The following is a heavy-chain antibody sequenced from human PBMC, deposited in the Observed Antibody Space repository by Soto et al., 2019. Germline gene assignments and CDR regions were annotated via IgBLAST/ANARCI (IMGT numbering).Heavy chain of an antibody. J-gene: IGHJ5*02. D-gene: IGHD3-9*01. Sequence: GGSLRLSCAASGFTFSSYAMHWVRQAPGKGLEWVAVISYDGSNKYYADSVKGRFTISRDNSKNTLYLQMNSLRAEDTAVYYCARGPHFDWLYNWFDPWGQGTLGTVSS. CDR3: ARGPHFDWLYNWFDP. V-gene: IGHV3-30-3*01. CDR1: GFTFSSYA. CDR2: ISYDGSNK.